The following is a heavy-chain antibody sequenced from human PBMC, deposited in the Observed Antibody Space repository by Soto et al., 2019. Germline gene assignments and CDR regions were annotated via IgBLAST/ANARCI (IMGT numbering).Heavy chain of an antibody. V-gene: IGHV1-69*02. CDR3: ASVVGTSGDY. Sequence: QVQLVQSGAEVKKPGSSVKVSCKASGGNFSSYTISWVRQAPGQGLEWMGRIITILGIANYAQKLQGRVTITTDKATIKDYMELSSLRSEDTAVYYCASVVGTSGDYWGQGPLVTVSS. CDR1: GGNFSSYT. J-gene: IGHJ4*02. D-gene: IGHD6-13*01. CDR2: IITILGIA.